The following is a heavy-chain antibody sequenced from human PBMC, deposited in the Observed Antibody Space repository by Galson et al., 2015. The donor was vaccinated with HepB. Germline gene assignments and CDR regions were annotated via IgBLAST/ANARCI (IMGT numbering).Heavy chain of an antibody. D-gene: IGHD3-3*01. CDR1: GFPFSNFW. CDR2: IKQDGNEK. V-gene: IGHV3-7*01. Sequence: SLRLSCAVSGFPFSNFWMTWVRQAPGKGLEWVANIKQDGNEKSYVDSVKGRFTISRDNAKNSLYLQINSLRVEDAAVYYCARRADFWSGYFGYYFHYMDVWGKGTTVTVSS. CDR3: ARRADFWSGYFGYYFHYMDV. J-gene: IGHJ6*03.